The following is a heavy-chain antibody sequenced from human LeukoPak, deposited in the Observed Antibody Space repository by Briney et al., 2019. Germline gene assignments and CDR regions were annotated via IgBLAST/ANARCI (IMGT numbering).Heavy chain of an antibody. V-gene: IGHV4-4*02. J-gene: IGHJ4*02. CDR2: IHRSGSP. Sequence: SETLSLTCTVSLGSTTSNFWSWVRQPPGKGLEWIGEIHRSGSPNYNPSLQSRVTISIDRSRSQIALELSSVTAADTAVYYCAREILGGFNPGAYWGQGTLVTVSS. CDR1: LGSTTSNF. CDR3: AREILGGFNPGAY. D-gene: IGHD1-14*01.